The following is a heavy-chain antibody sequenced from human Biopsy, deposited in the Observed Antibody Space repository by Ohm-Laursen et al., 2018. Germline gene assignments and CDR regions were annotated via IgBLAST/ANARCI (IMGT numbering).Heavy chain of an antibody. CDR1: GGSISGHF. Sequence: TLSLTCAVSGGSISGHFWSWVRQPAGKGLEWIGRIYSNGNTNYNPSLKSRVSMSVDTSKNLFFLNLTSVTAADTAVYYCARDEGLLRAFDIWGQGTLGTVSS. J-gene: IGHJ3*02. CDR3: ARDEGLLRAFDI. V-gene: IGHV4-4*07. D-gene: IGHD1-26*01. CDR2: IYSNGNT.